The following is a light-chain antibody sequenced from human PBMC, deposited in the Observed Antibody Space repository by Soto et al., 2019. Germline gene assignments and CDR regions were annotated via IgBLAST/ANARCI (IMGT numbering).Light chain of an antibody. V-gene: IGKV3-20*01. CDR2: GTS. Sequence: ENVLTQSPGTLSLSPGERATLSCRASQSVTSRYVAWYQQKPGQAPSLLIYGTSSRATGIPDRFSGSGSGTDFTLTISRLEPEDFAVYYCQQSDSSHLTFGGGTRVEIK. CDR1: QSVTSRY. CDR3: QQSDSSHLT. J-gene: IGKJ4*02.